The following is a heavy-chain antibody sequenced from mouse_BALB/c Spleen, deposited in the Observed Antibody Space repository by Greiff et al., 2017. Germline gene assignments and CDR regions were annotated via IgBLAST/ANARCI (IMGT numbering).Heavy chain of an antibody. CDR2: ISSGSSTI. Sequence: EVKLMESGGGLVKPGGSLKLSCAASGFTFSGYAMSWVRQTPEKRLEWVASISSGSSTIYYADTVKGRFTISRDNPKNTLFLQMTSLRSEDTAMYYCARRNYFDYWGQGTTLTVSS. J-gene: IGHJ2*01. CDR3: ARRNYFDY. CDR1: GFTFSGYA. V-gene: IGHV5-17*01.